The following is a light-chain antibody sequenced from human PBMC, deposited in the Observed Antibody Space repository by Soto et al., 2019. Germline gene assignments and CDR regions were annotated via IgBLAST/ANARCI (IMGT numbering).Light chain of an antibody. J-gene: IGKJ4*01. CDR1: QGISSY. V-gene: IGKV1-9*01. CDR3: QQLNSYPLT. CDR2: AAS. Sequence: RVTQPPSSLSASVVYPLPPPSWASQGISSYLAWYQQKPGKAPKLLIYAASTLESGVPSRFSGSGSGTDFTLTISSLQPEDFATYYCQQLNSYPLTFGGGTKV.